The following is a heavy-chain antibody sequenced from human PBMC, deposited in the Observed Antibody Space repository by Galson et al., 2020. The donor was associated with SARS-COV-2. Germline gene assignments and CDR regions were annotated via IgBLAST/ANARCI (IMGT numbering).Heavy chain of an antibody. V-gene: IGHV4-39*01. CDR3: ARLGHVWGVY. CDR1: GGSISSSSYY. J-gene: IGHJ4*02. Sequence: SETLSPTCTVSGGSISSSSYYWGWIRQPPGKGLEWIGSIYYSGSTYYNPSLKSRVTISVDTSKNQFSLKLSSVTAADTAVYYCARLGHVWGVYWGQGTLVTVSS. D-gene: IGHD3-16*01. CDR2: IYYSGST.